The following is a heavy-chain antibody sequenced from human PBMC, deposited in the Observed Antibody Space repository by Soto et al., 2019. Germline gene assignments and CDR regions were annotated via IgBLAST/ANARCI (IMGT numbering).Heavy chain of an antibody. Sequence: ASVKVSCKASGYTFTSYGISWVRQAPGQGLEWMGWISAYNGNTKYAQKLQGRVTMTTDTSTSTAYMELRSLRSDDTAVYYCARRSSYDYIWGSYRLPFDYWGQGTLVTVSS. CDR3: ARRSSYDYIWGSYRLPFDY. CDR1: GYTFTSYG. V-gene: IGHV1-18*01. CDR2: ISAYNGNT. D-gene: IGHD3-16*02. J-gene: IGHJ4*02.